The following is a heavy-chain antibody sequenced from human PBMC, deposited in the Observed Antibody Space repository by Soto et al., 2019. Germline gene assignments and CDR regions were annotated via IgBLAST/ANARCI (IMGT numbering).Heavy chain of an antibody. CDR3: GRERQWEPVLY. J-gene: IGHJ4*02. Sequence: VQLVQSGGEVKRPGTSVKVSCEASGYSFANYGITWVRQAPGQGLEWMGWISGYNSNTNYAQKFEGGVTMTKDTTKSTAYLEVRSLRFDDTAVYYCGRERQWEPVLYWGQGTPVTVSS. CDR2: ISGYNSNT. D-gene: IGHD1-26*01. CDR1: GYSFANYG. V-gene: IGHV1-18*01.